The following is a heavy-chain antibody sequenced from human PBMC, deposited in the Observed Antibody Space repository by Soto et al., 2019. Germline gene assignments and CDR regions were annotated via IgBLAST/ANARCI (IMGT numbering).Heavy chain of an antibody. CDR3: ARHIVDTSMTASFNY. D-gene: IGHD5-18*01. Sequence: GESLKISCNTAGYSFLNYWIGWVRQMPGKGLEWMGIIYPGDSDARYSPSFQGQVTISADKSISTVYLQWSSLKASDTAMYYCARHIVDTSMTASFNYWGQGTQVTVLL. J-gene: IGHJ4*02. V-gene: IGHV5-51*01. CDR2: IYPGDSDA. CDR1: GYSFLNYW.